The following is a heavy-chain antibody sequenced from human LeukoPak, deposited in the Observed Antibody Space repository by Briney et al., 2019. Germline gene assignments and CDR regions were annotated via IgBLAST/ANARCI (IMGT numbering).Heavy chain of an antibody. CDR2: IYQCGSS. V-gene: IGHV4-38-2*02. D-gene: IGHD1-26*01. CDR1: GYSISIGYY. J-gene: IGHJ6*03. CDR3: ARDRRGVGPDSYYYYYIDV. Sequence: SETLSLTCSVDGYSISIGYYWGWMRQPPGKGREWIGSIYQCGSSYYNPSLKSRVTISIDTSKTQSSLTVSSVTAADTAVYFWARDRRGVGPDSYYYYYIDVWGKGTTVTVSS.